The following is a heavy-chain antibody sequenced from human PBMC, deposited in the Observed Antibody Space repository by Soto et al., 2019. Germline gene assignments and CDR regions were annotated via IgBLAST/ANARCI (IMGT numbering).Heavy chain of an antibody. V-gene: IGHV3-53*01. CDR3: AILSN. Sequence: LRLSCAASCFTFSINYMNWVRQAPGKGLEWVSIIYSDGTTSYADSVKGRFTISRDNFKNTLHLQMNSLRAEDTAVYYCAILSNWGQGTLVTVSS. CDR2: IYSDGTT. J-gene: IGHJ4*02. D-gene: IGHD6-6*01. CDR1: CFTFSINY.